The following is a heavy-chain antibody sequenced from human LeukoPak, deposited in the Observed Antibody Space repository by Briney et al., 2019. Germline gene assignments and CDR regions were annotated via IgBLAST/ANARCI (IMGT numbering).Heavy chain of an antibody. CDR2: INPDSDNT. CDR3: ARDFYGSRPGAFDY. V-gene: IGHV1-8*01. D-gene: IGHD3-10*01. Sequence: GASVKVSCKASGYTFTSYDIHWVRQATGQGLEWMGWINPDSDNTDYAQKFQARVTITRNTSISTAYMELSSLRSEDTAVYYCARDFYGSRPGAFDYWGQGTLITVSS. J-gene: IGHJ4*02. CDR1: GYTFTSYD.